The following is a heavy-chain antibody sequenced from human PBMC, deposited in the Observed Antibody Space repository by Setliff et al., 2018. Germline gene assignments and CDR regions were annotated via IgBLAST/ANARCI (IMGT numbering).Heavy chain of an antibody. D-gene: IGHD3-22*01. V-gene: IGHV1-18*01. CDR2: INNYNGNT. J-gene: IGHJ5*02. Sequence: ASVKVSCKTSGYTFISYGISWVRQAPGQGLEWMGWINNYNGNTDYAQNIQGRVTMTTDTSTSTAYMELRSLRSDDTAVYYCARAHTWSLPNDNSGYPGWFDPWGQGTLVTVSS. CDR3: ARAHTWSLPNDNSGYPGWFDP. CDR1: GYTFISYG.